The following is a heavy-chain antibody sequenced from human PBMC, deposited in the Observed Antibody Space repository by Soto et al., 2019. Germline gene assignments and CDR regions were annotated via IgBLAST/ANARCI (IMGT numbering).Heavy chain of an antibody. CDR3: TRENGAAAQAHYYYGMDV. J-gene: IGHJ6*02. CDR2: TYYRSKWYN. Sequence: SQTLSLTCAISGDSVSSNSATWNWIRQSPSRGLEWLGRTYYRSKWYNDYAVSVKRRLSINPDTSKNQLSLQLNSVTPDDTAVYYCTRENGAAAQAHYYYGMDVWGQGTAVTVSS. V-gene: IGHV6-1*01. D-gene: IGHD2-2*01. CDR1: GDSVSSNSAT.